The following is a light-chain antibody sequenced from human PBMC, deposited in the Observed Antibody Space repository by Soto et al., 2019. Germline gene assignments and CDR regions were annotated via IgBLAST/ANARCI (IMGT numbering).Light chain of an antibody. J-gene: IGKJ1*01. Sequence: DIQMTQSPSTLSASVGDRVTITCRASQSVNSWLAWYQQKPGKAPKLLIYKASNLENGVPSRFSRSGSWTEFTLNIRWLQAEDFASYYCQQYNNYLGTFGQGTKVEIK. CDR3: QQYNNYLGT. V-gene: IGKV1-5*03. CDR1: QSVNSW. CDR2: KAS.